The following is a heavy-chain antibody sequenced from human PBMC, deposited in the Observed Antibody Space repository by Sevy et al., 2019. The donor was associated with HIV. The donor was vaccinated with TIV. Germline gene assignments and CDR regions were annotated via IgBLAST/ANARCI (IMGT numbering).Heavy chain of an antibody. Sequence: GGSLRLSCAASGLTFSTYWMSWVRQAPGKGLEWVANIKEDGSEQYYVDPVKGRFTISRDNAKNSLYLQMKSLRAEDTAVYYCTKFYGTGSYVDYWGQGTLVTVSS. CDR3: TKFYGTGSYVDY. D-gene: IGHD6-19*01. CDR1: GLTFSTYW. CDR2: IKEDGSEQ. V-gene: IGHV3-7*01. J-gene: IGHJ4*02.